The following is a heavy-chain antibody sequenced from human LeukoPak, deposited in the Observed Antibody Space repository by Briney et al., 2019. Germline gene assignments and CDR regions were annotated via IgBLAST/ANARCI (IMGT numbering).Heavy chain of an antibody. CDR3: ARVSYYDSSGYLDAFDI. V-gene: IGHV4-4*07. D-gene: IGHD3-22*01. CDR2: IYTSGST. J-gene: IGHJ3*02. Sequence: SETLSLTCTVSGGSISSYYWSWIRQPAVKGLEWIGRIYTSGSTNYNPSLKSRVTMSVDTPKNQFSLKLSSVTAADTAVYYCARVSYYDSSGYLDAFDIWGQGTMVTVSS. CDR1: GGSISSYY.